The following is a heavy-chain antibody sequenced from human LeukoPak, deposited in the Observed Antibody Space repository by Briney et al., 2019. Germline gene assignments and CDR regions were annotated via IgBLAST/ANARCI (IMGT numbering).Heavy chain of an antibody. Sequence: GSSVKVSCKASGGTFSSYAINWVRQATGQGLEWMGWMNPNSGNTGYAQKFQGRVTMTRNTSISTAYMELSSLRSEDTAVYYCARLGYCSSTSCYNFLDQEGWGQGTLVTVSS. V-gene: IGHV1-8*02. CDR3: ARLGYCSSTSCYNFLDQEG. J-gene: IGHJ4*02. CDR2: MNPNSGNT. CDR1: GGTFSSYA. D-gene: IGHD2-2*02.